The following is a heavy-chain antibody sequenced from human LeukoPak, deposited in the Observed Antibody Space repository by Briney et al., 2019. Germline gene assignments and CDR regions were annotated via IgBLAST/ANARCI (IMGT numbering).Heavy chain of an antibody. Sequence: AVSLRFSAAASTFTFSSYAMSWVRQGPGKELKWGSAISGSGGSTYYADSVKGRFTISRDNSESTLYLQMNSLRAEDTAVYYCANLYDWNYADFGGQGKVVLVSS. CDR2: ISGSGGST. V-gene: IGHV3-23*01. CDR1: TFTFSSYA. D-gene: IGHD1-7*01. CDR3: ANLYDWNYADF. J-gene: IGHJ4*02.